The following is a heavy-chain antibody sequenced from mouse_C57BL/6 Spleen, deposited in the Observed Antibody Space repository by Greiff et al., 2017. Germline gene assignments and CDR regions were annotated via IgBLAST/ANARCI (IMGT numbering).Heavy chain of an antibody. CDR3: ARGYYVDYYAMDY. CDR2: IHPNSGST. J-gene: IGHJ4*01. D-gene: IGHD1-1*01. V-gene: IGHV1-64*01. CDR1: GYTFTSYW. Sequence: VQLQESGAELVKPGASVKLSCKASGYTFTSYWMHWVKQRPGQGLEWIGMIHPNSGSTNYNEKFKSKATLTVDKSSSTAYMQLSSLTSEDSAVYYCARGYYVDYYAMDYWGQGTSVTVSS.